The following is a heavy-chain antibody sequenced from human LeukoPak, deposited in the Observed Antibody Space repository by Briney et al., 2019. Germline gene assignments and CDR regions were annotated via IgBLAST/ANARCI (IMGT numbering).Heavy chain of an antibody. V-gene: IGHV4-34*01. Sequence: PSETLSLTCAVYGGSFSGYYWSWIRQPPGKGLEWIGEINHSGSTNYNPSLKSRATISVDTSKNQFSLKLSSVTAADTAVYYCARDQEYSGSYYRYFDFWGQGALVTVSS. CDR3: ARDQEYSGSYYRYFDF. CDR1: GGSFSGYY. D-gene: IGHD1-26*01. CDR2: INHSGST. J-gene: IGHJ4*02.